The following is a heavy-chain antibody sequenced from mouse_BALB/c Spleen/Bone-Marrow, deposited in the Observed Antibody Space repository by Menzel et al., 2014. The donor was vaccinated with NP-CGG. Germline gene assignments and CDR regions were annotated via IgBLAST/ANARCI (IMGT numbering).Heavy chain of an antibody. CDR2: INPDSSTI. Sequence: EVQGVESGGGLVQPGGSLKLSCAASGFDFSGYWMSWVRQAPGKGLEWIGGINPDSSTINYTPSLKDKFIISRDNAKNTLYLQMSKVRSEDTALYYCARLNYYGSLFVWGAGTTVTVSS. V-gene: IGHV4-1*02. J-gene: IGHJ1*01. CDR3: ARLNYYGSLFV. CDR1: GFDFSGYW. D-gene: IGHD1-1*01.